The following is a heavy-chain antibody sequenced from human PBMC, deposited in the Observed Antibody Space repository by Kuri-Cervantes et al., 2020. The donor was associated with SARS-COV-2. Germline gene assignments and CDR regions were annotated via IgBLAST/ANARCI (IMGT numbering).Heavy chain of an antibody. CDR2: IIPIFGTA. J-gene: IGHJ4*02. D-gene: IGHD2-15*01. CDR3: VVGFFSSRKWDY. Sequence: SVKVSCKASGGTFSSYAISWVRQAPGQGLEWMGGIIPIFGTANYAQKFQDRISMTRDMSTSTVYMELSSLTSEDTAVYYCVVGFFSSRKWDYWGQGTLVTVSS. V-gene: IGHV1-69*05. CDR1: GGTFSSYA.